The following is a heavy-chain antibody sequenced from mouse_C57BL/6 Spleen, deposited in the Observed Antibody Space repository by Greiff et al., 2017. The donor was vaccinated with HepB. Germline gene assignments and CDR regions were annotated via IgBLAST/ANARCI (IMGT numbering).Heavy chain of an antibody. CDR2: ISSGGDYI. CDR1: GFTFSSYA. J-gene: IGHJ3*01. Sequence: EVKVVESGEGLVKPGGSLKLSCAASGFTFSSYAMSWVRQTPEKRLEWVAYISSGGDYIYYADTVKGRFTISRDNARNTLYLQMSSLKSEDTAMYYCTPYDYDGGFAYWGQGTLVTVSA. D-gene: IGHD2-4*01. CDR3: TPYDYDGGFAY. V-gene: IGHV5-9-1*02.